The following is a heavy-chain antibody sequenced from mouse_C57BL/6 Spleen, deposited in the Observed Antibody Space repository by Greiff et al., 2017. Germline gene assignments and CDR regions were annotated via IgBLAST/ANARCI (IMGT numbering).Heavy chain of an antibody. CDR3: ARTGNYDGNWYFDV. D-gene: IGHD2-1*01. Sequence: QVQLKQSGAELVKPGASVKISCKASGYAFSSYWMNWVKQRPGKGLEWIGQIYPGDGDTNYNGKFKGKATLTADKSSSTAYMQLSSLTSEDSAVYFCARTGNYDGNWYFDVWGTGTTVTVSS. CDR1: GYAFSSYW. J-gene: IGHJ1*03. CDR2: IYPGDGDT. V-gene: IGHV1-80*01.